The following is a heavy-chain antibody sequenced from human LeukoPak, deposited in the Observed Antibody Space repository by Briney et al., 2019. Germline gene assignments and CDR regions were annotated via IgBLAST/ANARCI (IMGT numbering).Heavy chain of an antibody. V-gene: IGHV3-7*01. CDR1: GFTFSTYW. CDR2: IKEDGSRE. CDR3: ARDSPGYGAYVS. Sequence: PGGSLRLSCAASGFTFSTYWMTWVRQAPGKGLEWVANIKEDGSREYYVDSVKGRFTTSRDNAKNSLYLQMDSLTAEDTAAYYCARDSPGYGAYVSWGQGTLVSVSS. J-gene: IGHJ1*01. D-gene: IGHD5-12*01.